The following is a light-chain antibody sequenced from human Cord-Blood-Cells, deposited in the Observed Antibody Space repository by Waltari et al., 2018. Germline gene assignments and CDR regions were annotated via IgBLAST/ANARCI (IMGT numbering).Light chain of an antibody. CDR2: DVS. J-gene: IGLJ1*01. V-gene: IGLV2-14*03. CDR1: SSDVGGYNY. CDR3: SSYTSSSTLGGV. Sequence: QSALTQPASVSGSPGQSITISCTGTSSDVGGYNYVSWYQQHPGKAPNLMIYDVSNRPSGVSNRFSGSKSGNTASLTISGLQAEDEADYYCSSYTSSSTLGGVFGTGTKVTVL.